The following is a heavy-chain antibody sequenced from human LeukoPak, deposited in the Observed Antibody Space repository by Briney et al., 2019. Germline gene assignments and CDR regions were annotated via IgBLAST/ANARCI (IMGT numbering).Heavy chain of an antibody. V-gene: IGHV4-59*01. CDR3: TRENYFDY. Sequence: SETLSLTCTVSGGSISSYYWGWIRQSPGKGLEWIGYIYYSGSTNYNPPLKSRVTISLDTSKNQFSLKLSSVTAADTAVYYCTRENYFDYWGQGTLVTVSS. J-gene: IGHJ4*02. CDR2: IYYSGST. CDR1: GGSISSYY.